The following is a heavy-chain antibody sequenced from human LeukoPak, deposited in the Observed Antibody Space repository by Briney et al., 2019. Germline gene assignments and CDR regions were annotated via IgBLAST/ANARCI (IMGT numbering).Heavy chain of an antibody. CDR1: GFTFSSYG. CDR2: ISYDGSNK. V-gene: IGHV3-30*03. CDR3: GRLAHNAWYAIDF. J-gene: IGHJ4*02. Sequence: PGRSLRLSCAASGFTFSSYGMHWVRQAPGKGLEWVAVISYDGSNKHYADSVKGRFTISRDNPKNSLYLQINNLRAEDTAVYYCGRLAHNAWYAIDFWGQGTLVTVSS. D-gene: IGHD2-2*01.